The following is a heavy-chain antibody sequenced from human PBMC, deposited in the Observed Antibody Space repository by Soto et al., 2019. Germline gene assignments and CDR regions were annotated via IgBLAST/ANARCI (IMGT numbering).Heavy chain of an antibody. CDR3: ARASSVVAATFDY. D-gene: IGHD2-15*01. Sequence: PHSPGQGLEWMGGIIPIFGTANYAQKFQGRVTITADESISTAYMELSRLRSDDTAVYYCARASSVVAATFDYWGKGTLVTVSS. J-gene: IGHJ4*02. CDR2: IIPIFGTA. V-gene: IGHV1-69*01.